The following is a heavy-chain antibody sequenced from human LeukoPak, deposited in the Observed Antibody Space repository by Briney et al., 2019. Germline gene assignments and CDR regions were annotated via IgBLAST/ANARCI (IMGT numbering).Heavy chain of an antibody. V-gene: IGHV4-4*07. Sequence: PSETLSLTCTVSGGSISSYYWSWIRQPAGKGLEWIGRIYTSGSINYDPSLKSRVTMSVDTFKNQFSLKLSSVTAADTAVYYCALSGYDPSDDYWGQGTLVTVSS. D-gene: IGHD5-12*01. CDR1: GGSISSYY. J-gene: IGHJ4*02. CDR3: ALSGYDPSDDY. CDR2: IYTSGSI.